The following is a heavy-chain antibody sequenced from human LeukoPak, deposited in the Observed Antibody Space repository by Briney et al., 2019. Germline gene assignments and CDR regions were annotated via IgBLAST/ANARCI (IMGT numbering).Heavy chain of an antibody. CDR1: GFTFSSYA. V-gene: IGHV3-23*01. Sequence: GGSLRLSCAASGFTFSSYAMSWVRQAPGKGLAWVSAISGTGGSTYYADSVKGRFSISRDNSKNTLYVQMNSLRAEDTAVYYCARGGGYSYGPVDYWGQGILVTVSS. CDR3: ARGGGYSYGPVDY. J-gene: IGHJ4*02. CDR2: ISGTGGST. D-gene: IGHD5-18*01.